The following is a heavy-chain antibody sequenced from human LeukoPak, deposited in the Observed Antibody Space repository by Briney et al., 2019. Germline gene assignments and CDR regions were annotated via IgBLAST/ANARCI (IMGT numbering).Heavy chain of an antibody. CDR2: INSSGTYV. V-gene: IGHV3-21*01. CDR3: ARASSKQLAGYLPDGFDI. CDR1: GFTFSSYS. J-gene: IGHJ3*02. Sequence: PGGSLRLSCAASGFTFSSYSMNWVRQAPGKGLEWVSSINSSGTYVYYAGSVKGRFTISRDNAKNSLSLQMNSLRADDAAVYYCARASSKQLAGYLPDGFDIWGQGTMVTVSS. D-gene: IGHD3-9*01.